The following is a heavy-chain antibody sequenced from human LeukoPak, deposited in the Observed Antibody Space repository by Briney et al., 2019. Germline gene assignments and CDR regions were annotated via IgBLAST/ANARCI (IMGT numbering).Heavy chain of an antibody. CDR1: GFTVSINY. CDR3: TRDLALGTFDF. D-gene: IGHD7-27*01. V-gene: IGHV3-66*02. J-gene: IGHJ4*02. Sequence: GGSLRLSCAASGFTVSINYMSWVRQAPGKGLEWVSVIYSGGSTYYADSVKGRFTISRDNSKNTLYLQMNSLRAEDTAVYYCTRDLALGTFDFWGQGTLVTVSS. CDR2: IYSGGST.